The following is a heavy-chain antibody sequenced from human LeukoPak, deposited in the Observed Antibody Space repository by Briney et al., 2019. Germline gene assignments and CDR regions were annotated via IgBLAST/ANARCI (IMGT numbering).Heavy chain of an antibody. CDR3: ARDYGGSPLAIDY. J-gene: IGHJ4*02. V-gene: IGHV4-59*12. CDR1: GGSISSYY. D-gene: IGHD4-23*01. CDR2: IYYSGST. Sequence: SETLSLTCTVSGGSISSYYWSWIRQPPGKGVEWIGYIYYSGSTNYNPSLKSRVTISVDTSKNQFSLKLSSVTAADTAVYYCARDYGGSPLAIDYWGQGTLVTVSS.